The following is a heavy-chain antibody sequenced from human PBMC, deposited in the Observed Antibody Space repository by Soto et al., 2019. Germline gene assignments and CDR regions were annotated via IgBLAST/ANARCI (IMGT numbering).Heavy chain of an antibody. Sequence: QVQLVESGGGVVQPGRSLRLSCAASGFTFSSYAMHWVRQAPGKGLEWVAVISYDGSNKYYADSVKGRFTISRDNSKNTPYLQMNSLRAEDTAVYYCARDPAGYEGYYYYGMDVWGQGTTVTVSS. CDR3: ARDPAGYEGYYYYGMDV. D-gene: IGHD6-13*01. J-gene: IGHJ6*02. V-gene: IGHV3-30-3*01. CDR2: ISYDGSNK. CDR1: GFTFSSYA.